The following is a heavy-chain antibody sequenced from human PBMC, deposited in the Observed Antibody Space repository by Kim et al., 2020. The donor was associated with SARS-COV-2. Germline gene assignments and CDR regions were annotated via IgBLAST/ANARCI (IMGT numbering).Heavy chain of an antibody. CDR2: ISYDGSNK. CDR3: ARGTSSRPAY. V-gene: IGHV3-30*04. CDR1: GFTFSSYA. J-gene: IGHJ4*02. Sequence: GGSLRLSCAASGFTFSSYAMHWVRQAPGKGLEWVAFISYDGSNKYYVDSVKGRFTISRDNSKNTLYLQMNSLRAEDTAVYYCARGTSSRPAYWGQGTLVTVSS. D-gene: IGHD2-2*01.